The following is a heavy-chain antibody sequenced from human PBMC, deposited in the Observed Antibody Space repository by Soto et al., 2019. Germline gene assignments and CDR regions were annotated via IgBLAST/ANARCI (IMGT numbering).Heavy chain of an antibody. J-gene: IGHJ4*02. CDR1: GASITTYY. CDR2: VYHTGST. Sequence: SETLSLTCDVSGASITTYYWSWIRQAPGKGLEWTGNVYHTGSTDYNSSLRSRVTISVDTSKNQFSLNMNSVTAADKAVYYCARRLFGSGWTLDSWGQGALVTVS. V-gene: IGHV4-59*13. D-gene: IGHD6-19*01. CDR3: ARRLFGSGWTLDS.